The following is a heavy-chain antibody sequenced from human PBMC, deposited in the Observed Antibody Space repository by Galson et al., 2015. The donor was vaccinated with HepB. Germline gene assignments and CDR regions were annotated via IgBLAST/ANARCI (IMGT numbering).Heavy chain of an antibody. CDR2: INWNGGST. CDR3: AGVGQWLVSSYWYFDL. J-gene: IGHJ2*01. Sequence: SLRLSCAASGFTFDDYGMSWVRQAPGKGLEWVSGINWNGGSTGYADSVKGRFTISRDNAKNSLYLQMNSLRAEDTALYYCAGVGQWLVSSYWYFDLWGRGTLVTVSS. D-gene: IGHD6-19*01. CDR1: GFTFDDYG. V-gene: IGHV3-20*04.